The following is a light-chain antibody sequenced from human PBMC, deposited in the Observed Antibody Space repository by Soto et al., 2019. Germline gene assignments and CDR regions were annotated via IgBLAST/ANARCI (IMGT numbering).Light chain of an antibody. CDR2: DVN. Sequence: QSALTQPRSVSGSPGQSVTISCTGTSSDVGGYNYDSWYQQFPGKAPKLMIYDVNKRPSGVPDRFSGSKSANTASLTISGLQTEDEADYYCCSYAGSYNLVFGGGTKVTVL. CDR1: SSDVGGYNY. CDR3: CSYAGSYNLV. J-gene: IGLJ2*01. V-gene: IGLV2-11*01.